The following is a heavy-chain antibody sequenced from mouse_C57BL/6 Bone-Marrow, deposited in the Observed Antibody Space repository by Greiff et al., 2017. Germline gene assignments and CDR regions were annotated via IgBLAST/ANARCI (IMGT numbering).Heavy chain of an antibody. CDR2: IDPENGDT. J-gene: IGHJ3*01. CDR3: TTEVAWFAY. D-gene: IGHD1-1*01. V-gene: IGHV14-4*01. Sequence: VQLQQSGAELVRPGASVKLSCTASGFNIKDDYMHWVKQRPEQGLEWIGWIDPENGDTEYASQFQGKATITADTSSNTAYLQLSSLTSEDTAVYYCTTEVAWFAYWGQGTLVTVSA. CDR1: GFNIKDDY.